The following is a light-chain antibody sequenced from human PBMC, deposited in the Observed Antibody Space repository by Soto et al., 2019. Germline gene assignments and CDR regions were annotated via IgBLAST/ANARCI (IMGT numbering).Light chain of an antibody. CDR1: SGHSTYI. V-gene: IGLV4-60*02. CDR2: LDGSGHSGSY. CDR3: ETWDSNTLI. Sequence: QSVLTQSSSASASLGSSVKLTCTLSSGHSTYIIAWHQQHPGKAPRYLMKLDGSGHSGSYNEGSGVPDRFSGSSSGADRYLTISNLQFEDEADYYCETWDSNTLIFGGGTKLTVL. J-gene: IGLJ2*01.